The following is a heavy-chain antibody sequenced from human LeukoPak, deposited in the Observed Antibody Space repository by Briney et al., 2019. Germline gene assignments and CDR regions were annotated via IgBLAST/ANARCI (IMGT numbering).Heavy chain of an antibody. D-gene: IGHD7-27*01. Sequence: ASVKVSCKASGYTFTGYYMHWVRQAPGQGLEWMGWINPNSGGTNYAQKFQGRVNMTRHTSNSTAYMELSRLRSDDTAVYYCASQDWGTFDYWGQGTLVTVSS. CDR3: ASQDWGTFDY. V-gene: IGHV1-2*02. J-gene: IGHJ4*02. CDR2: INPNSGGT. CDR1: GYTFTGYY.